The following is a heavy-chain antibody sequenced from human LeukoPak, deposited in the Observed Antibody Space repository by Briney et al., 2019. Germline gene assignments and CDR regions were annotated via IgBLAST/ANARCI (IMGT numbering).Heavy chain of an antibody. Sequence: KSSETLSLTCTVSGYSISSGYYWGWIRQPPGKGLEWIGNIFHSGSTYYNPSLKSRVTISVDTSKNQFSLKLSSVTAADTAVYYCARDYGGYYYSALTYFDYWGQGTLVTVSS. D-gene: IGHD3-22*01. CDR3: ARDYGGYYYSALTYFDY. J-gene: IGHJ4*02. CDR2: IFHSGST. CDR1: GYSISSGYY. V-gene: IGHV4-38-2*02.